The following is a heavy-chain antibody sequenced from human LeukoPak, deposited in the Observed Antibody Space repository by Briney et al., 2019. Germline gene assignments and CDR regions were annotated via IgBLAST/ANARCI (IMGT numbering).Heavy chain of an antibody. V-gene: IGHV3-11*05. J-gene: IGHJ4*02. Sequence: PGGSLRLSCVASGFTFSDYYMAWIRQAPGKGLEWVSYISSGSTYTNYADSVKGRFTISRDNAKNSLYLQMNSLRAEDAAVYYCARELRDSSGWLFDYWGQGTLVTVSS. CDR1: GFTFSDYY. CDR2: ISSGSTYT. D-gene: IGHD6-19*01. CDR3: ARELRDSSGWLFDY.